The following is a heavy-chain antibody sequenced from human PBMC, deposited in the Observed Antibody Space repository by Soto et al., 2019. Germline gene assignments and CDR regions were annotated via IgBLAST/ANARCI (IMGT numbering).Heavy chain of an antibody. CDR2: ISSGPVTT. CDR3: ARGGAGRPDY. CDR1: GFTFSSYG. D-gene: IGHD6-13*01. Sequence: EVQLVNSGGGLVQPGGSLRLSCVASGFTFSSYGMNWVRQAPGKGLEWVSYISSGPVTTNYADSVKGRFTISRDNAKSSLYLQLNSLGDDDTAVYYCARGGAGRPDYWGQGTLVIVSS. J-gene: IGHJ4*02. V-gene: IGHV3-48*02.